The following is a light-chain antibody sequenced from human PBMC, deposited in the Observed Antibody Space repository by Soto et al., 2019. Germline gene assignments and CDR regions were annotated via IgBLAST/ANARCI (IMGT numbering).Light chain of an antibody. CDR2: DVS. CDR1: SSDVGGYNY. J-gene: IGLJ1*01. V-gene: IGLV2-14*01. Sequence: QSALTQPASVSGSPGQSITRSCTGTSSDVGGYNYVSWYQQHPGKAPKLMIFDVSHRPSGVSNRFSGSKSGNTASLTISGLQAEDEADYYCSSYTSRSTRYVFGTGTKLTVL. CDR3: SSYTSRSTRYV.